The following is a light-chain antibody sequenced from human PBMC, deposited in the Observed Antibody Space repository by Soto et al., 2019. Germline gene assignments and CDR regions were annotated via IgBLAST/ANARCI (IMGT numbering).Light chain of an antibody. CDR3: QQYNNWPPYT. CDR1: QTVSSN. Sequence: EIVMTQSPATLSVSPGERATLSCRASQTVSSNLAWYQQKPGQAPRLLIYGASTRATGIPARFSGSGSGTEFTLTISSLQPEDFSVYYCQQYNNWPPYTFGQGTKLAIK. CDR2: GAS. J-gene: IGKJ2*01. V-gene: IGKV3-15*01.